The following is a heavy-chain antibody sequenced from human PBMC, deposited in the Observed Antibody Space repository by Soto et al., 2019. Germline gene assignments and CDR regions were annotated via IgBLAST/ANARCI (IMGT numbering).Heavy chain of an antibody. Sequence: QVQLQESGPGLVKPSQTLSLTCTVSGGSISSGGYYWSWIRQPPGKVLEWIGYIYYSGSTYYKPSLKRQITISVDTSTTQCSLKLIFVPAADTSVYYCARRPPGYSGYDRYFHYWGQGTLVTVSS. V-gene: IGHV4-31*01. CDR3: ARRPPGYSGYDRYFHY. J-gene: IGHJ4*02. CDR2: IYYSGST. CDR1: GGSISSGGYY. D-gene: IGHD5-12*01.